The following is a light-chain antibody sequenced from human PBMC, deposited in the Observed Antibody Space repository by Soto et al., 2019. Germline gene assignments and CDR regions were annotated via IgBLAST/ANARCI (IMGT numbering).Light chain of an antibody. J-gene: IGKJ3*01. CDR1: QSVSSY. V-gene: IGKV3-11*01. Sequence: EIVLTQSPATLSLSPGERATLSCRASQSVSSYLAWYRQKPGQAPRLLIYDASNRATGIPARFSGSGSGTDFTLTISSLEPEDFAVYYCQQRSSLPITFGPGTKVDIK. CDR2: DAS. CDR3: QQRSSLPIT.